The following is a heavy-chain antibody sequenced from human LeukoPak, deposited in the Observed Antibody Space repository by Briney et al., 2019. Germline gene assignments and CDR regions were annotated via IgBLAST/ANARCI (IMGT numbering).Heavy chain of an antibody. Sequence: GGSLRLSCEASGFTFSNYWMRWVRQAPGKGLMWVSQISTDGSQTFYADSVKGRFTISRDNAKNTLFLQMDSLRPEDTAVYYRVRSLRSADFWGQGTLVTVSS. CDR3: VRSLRSADF. V-gene: IGHV3-74*01. CDR1: GFTFSNYW. CDR2: ISTDGSQT. J-gene: IGHJ4*02.